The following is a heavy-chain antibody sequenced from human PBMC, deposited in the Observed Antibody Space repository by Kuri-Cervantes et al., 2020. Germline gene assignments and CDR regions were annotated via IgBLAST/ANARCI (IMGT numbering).Heavy chain of an antibody. Sequence: SLKISCAASGFTFDDYAMHWVRQAPGKGLEWVSGISWNSGSIGYADSVKGRFTISRDNAKNSLYLQMNSLRAEDTALYYCARESRDSGSSPALDYWGQGTLVTVSS. J-gene: IGHJ4*02. CDR1: GFTFDDYA. D-gene: IGHD1-26*01. CDR2: ISWNSGSI. V-gene: IGHV3-9*01. CDR3: ARESRDSGSSPALDY.